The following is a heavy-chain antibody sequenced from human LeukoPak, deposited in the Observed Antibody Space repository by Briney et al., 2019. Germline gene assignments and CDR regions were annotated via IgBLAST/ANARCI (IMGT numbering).Heavy chain of an antibody. CDR2: IKQDGSEK. Sequence: GGSLRLSCAASGFTFSSYWMSWVRQAPGKALEWVANIKQDGSEKYYVDSVKGRFTISRDNAENSLYLQMNSLRAEDTAVYYCAREGPYYYDSSGYYRERDAFDIWGQGTMVTVSS. CDR3: AREGPYYYDSSGYYRERDAFDI. D-gene: IGHD3-22*01. J-gene: IGHJ3*02. V-gene: IGHV3-7*01. CDR1: GFTFSSYW.